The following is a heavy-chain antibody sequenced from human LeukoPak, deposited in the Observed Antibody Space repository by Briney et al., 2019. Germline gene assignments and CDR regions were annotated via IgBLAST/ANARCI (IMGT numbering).Heavy chain of an antibody. J-gene: IGHJ6*04. Sequence: GGSLRLSCAASGFTFSDYYMRWIRQAPGKGLEGVSYFSSSGSTIYYADSVKGRFAISRDNAKNSLYLQMNSRRAEDTAVYYCAELGITMIGGVWGKGTTVTISS. D-gene: IGHD3-10*02. CDR1: GFTFSDYY. V-gene: IGHV3-11*04. CDR2: FSSSGSTI. CDR3: AELGITMIGGV.